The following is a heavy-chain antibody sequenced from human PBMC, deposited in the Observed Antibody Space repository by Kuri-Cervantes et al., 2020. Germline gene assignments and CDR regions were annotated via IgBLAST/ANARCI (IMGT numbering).Heavy chain of an antibody. J-gene: IGHJ4*02. V-gene: IGHV3-30-3*01. Sequence: GGSLRLSCAASGFTFSSYAMHWVRQAPGKGLEWVAVISYDGSNKYYADSAKGRFTISRDNSKNTLYLQMNSLRAEDTAVYYCVKEFDLYCSGGSCYQGWFDYWGQGTLVTVSS. CDR1: GFTFSSYA. CDR3: VKEFDLYCSGGSCYQGWFDY. D-gene: IGHD2-15*01. CDR2: ISYDGSNK.